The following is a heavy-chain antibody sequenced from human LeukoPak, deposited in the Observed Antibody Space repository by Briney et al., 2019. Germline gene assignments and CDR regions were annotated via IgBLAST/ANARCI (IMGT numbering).Heavy chain of an antibody. CDR1: GGSISSGGYY. D-gene: IGHD3-10*01. CDR2: IYYSGST. CDR3: ARGGFGEEYFDY. V-gene: IGHV4-31*03. Sequence: SETLSLTCTVSGGSISSGGYYWSWIRQHPGKGLEWIGYIYYSGSTYYNPSLKSRVTISEDTSKNQFSLKLSSVTAADTAVYYCARGGFGEEYFDYWGQGTLVTVSS. J-gene: IGHJ4*02.